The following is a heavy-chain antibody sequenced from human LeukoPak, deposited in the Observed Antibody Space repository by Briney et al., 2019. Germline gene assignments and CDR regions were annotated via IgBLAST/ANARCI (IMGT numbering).Heavy chain of an antibody. CDR1: GFTFSSYS. CDR2: ISSSSTHI. D-gene: IGHD3-22*01. V-gene: IGHV3-21*04. CDR3: ARDDRFDGSGHYSAFDV. Sequence: GGSLRLSCAASGFTFSSYSMNWVRQAPGKGLEWVSYISSSSTHIYYADSVKGRFTISRGNARNSLYLQMNSLRDEDTAVYYCARDDRFDGSGHYSAFDVWGQGTMVTVSS. J-gene: IGHJ3*01.